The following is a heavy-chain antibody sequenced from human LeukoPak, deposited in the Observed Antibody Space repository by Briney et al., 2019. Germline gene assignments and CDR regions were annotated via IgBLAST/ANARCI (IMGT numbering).Heavy chain of an antibody. CDR1: GFTFSSYS. J-gene: IGHJ4*02. Sequence: PGGSLRLSCAASGFTFSSYSMNWVRQAPGKGLEWVSPISDRSNYIYYADSVKGRFTISRDNAKNSLYLQLNSLRAEGTAVYYCARAYSHLFDYWGQGTLVTISS. CDR3: ARAYSHLFDY. D-gene: IGHD5-18*01. V-gene: IGHV3-21*01. CDR2: ISDRSNYI.